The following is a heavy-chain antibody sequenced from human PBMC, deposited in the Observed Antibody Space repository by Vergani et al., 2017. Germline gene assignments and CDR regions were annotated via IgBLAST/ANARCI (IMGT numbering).Heavy chain of an antibody. D-gene: IGHD3-10*01. J-gene: IGHJ4*02. V-gene: IGHV4-61*02. CDR3: ARSRGGYYYGSGSFFDY. CDR1: GGSISSGRYY. CDR2: IYTSGST. Sequence: QVQLQESGPGLVKPSQTLSLTCTVSGGSISSGRYYWSWIRQPAGKGLEWIGRIYTSGSTNYNPSLKSRVTISVDTSKNQFSLKLSSVTAADTAVYYWARSRGGYYYGSGSFFDYWGQGTLVTVSS.